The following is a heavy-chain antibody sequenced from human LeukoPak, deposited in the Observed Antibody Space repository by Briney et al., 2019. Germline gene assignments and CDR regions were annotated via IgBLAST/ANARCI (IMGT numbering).Heavy chain of an antibody. J-gene: IGHJ3*02. Sequence: SETLSLTCAVYGGSFSGYYWSWIRQPPGKGLEWIGEINHSGSTNYNPSLKGRVTISVDTSKNQFSLKLSSVTAADTAVYYCARDTTYYYGSGSYGAFDIWGQGTMVTVSS. CDR1: GGSFSGYY. CDR2: INHSGST. V-gene: IGHV4-34*01. CDR3: ARDTTYYYGSGSYGAFDI. D-gene: IGHD3-10*01.